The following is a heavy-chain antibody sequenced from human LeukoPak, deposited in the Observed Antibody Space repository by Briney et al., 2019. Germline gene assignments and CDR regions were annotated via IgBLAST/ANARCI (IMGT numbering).Heavy chain of an antibody. Sequence: SETLSLACTVSGGSISSGDYYWSWIRQPPGKGLEWIGYIYYSGSTYYNPSLKSRVTISVDTSKNQFSLKLSSVTAADTAVYYCARDPIPNCSSTSCHIDYWGQGTLVTVSS. CDR1: GGSISSGDYY. CDR3: ARDPIPNCSSTSCHIDY. J-gene: IGHJ4*02. CDR2: IYYSGST. V-gene: IGHV4-30-4*01. D-gene: IGHD2-2*02.